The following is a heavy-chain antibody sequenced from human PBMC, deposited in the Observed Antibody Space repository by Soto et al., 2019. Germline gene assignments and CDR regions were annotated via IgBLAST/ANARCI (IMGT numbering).Heavy chain of an antibody. V-gene: IGHV3-23*01. D-gene: IGHD3-22*01. J-gene: IGHJ1*01. Sequence: EVQLLESGGDLVQPGGSLRLSCAASGFTFSSYAMSWVRQAPGKGLEWVSAISGSGGSTYYADSVKGRFTISRDNSRNTLYLQMNSLRAEDTAVYYCAKDGSYYDSSGYYSHFQHWGQGTLVTVSS. CDR3: AKDGSYYDSSGYYSHFQH. CDR1: GFTFSSYA. CDR2: ISGSGGST.